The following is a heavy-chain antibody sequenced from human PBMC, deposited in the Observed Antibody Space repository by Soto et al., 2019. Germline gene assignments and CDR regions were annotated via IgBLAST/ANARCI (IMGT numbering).Heavy chain of an antibody. J-gene: IGHJ4*02. Sequence: QVQLVQSGAEVKKPGASVKVSCKASGYTFTSYGISWVRQAPGQGREWMGWINAYNGNTNYAQKFQGRVTMTTDTSTSTAHMELMSLRSDDTSVYYCATDVGYGLIDYWGQGTLVTVSS. CDR3: ATDVGYGLIDY. CDR1: GYTFTSYG. V-gene: IGHV1-18*01. CDR2: INAYNGNT. D-gene: IGHD5-18*01.